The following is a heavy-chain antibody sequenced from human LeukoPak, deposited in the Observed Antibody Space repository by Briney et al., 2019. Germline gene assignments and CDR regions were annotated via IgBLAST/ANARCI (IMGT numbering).Heavy chain of an antibody. CDR2: MYYSGST. CDR3: ARVGYNSGGPRQDYYYGFDV. D-gene: IGHD6-19*01. J-gene: IGHJ6*02. Sequence: SETLSLTCTASVGSISTNEYYWGWVRQPPEKGLEWIGSMYYSGSTYYNPSLKSRVTISVDTSKNQFSLKLTSVTAADTAIYYCARVGYNSGGPRQDYYYGFDVWGLGTTVTVSS. CDR1: VGSISTNEYY. V-gene: IGHV4-39*07.